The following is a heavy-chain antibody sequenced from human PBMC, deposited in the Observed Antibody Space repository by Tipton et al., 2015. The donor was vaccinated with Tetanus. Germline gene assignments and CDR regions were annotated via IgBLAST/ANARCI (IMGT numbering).Heavy chain of an antibody. CDR1: GGSFSGFY. D-gene: IGHD2-15*01. CDR2: IYYSGTT. Sequence: TLSLTCGVSGGSFSGFYWSWIRQPPGKGLEWIGYIYYSGTTYYSPSLKSRVTISVDTSNNHFSLKLSSVTAADTAVYYCARHGHSSAVVARDASDIWGHGTMVNVSS. V-gene: IGHV4-30-4*08. J-gene: IGHJ3*02. CDR3: ARHGHSSAVVARDASDI.